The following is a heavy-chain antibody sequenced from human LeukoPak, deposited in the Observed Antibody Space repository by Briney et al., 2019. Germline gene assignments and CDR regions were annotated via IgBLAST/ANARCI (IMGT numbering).Heavy chain of an antibody. V-gene: IGHV3-15*05. CDR2: IKRNDGGTT. J-gene: IGHJ4*02. Sequence: GGSLRPSFAAPGCKFSNTWISWVRQAPGKGLEWGGRIKRNDGGTTKYAAPVNGRFTISTADSQNTLYLQINNLNTEDTAVYYCTTDTGSPKPYCFDYWGQGALVTVSS. D-gene: IGHD1-26*01. CDR1: GCKFSNTW. CDR3: TTDTGSPKPYCFDY.